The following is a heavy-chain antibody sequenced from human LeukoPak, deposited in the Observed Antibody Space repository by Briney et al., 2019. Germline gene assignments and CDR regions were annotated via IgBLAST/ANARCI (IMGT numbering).Heavy chain of an antibody. CDR2: ISHDGSEI. J-gene: IGHJ2*01. Sequence: GGSLRLSCAASGFTFSSYGMHWVPQAPGKGLEWVAVISHDGSEIYYADSVKGRFTISRDNSKNTLYLQMSSLRAEDTAVYYCAKELSPGGGWYFDLWGRGTLVTVSS. CDR1: GFTFSSYG. CDR3: AKELSPGGGWYFDL. D-gene: IGHD3-16*01. V-gene: IGHV3-30*18.